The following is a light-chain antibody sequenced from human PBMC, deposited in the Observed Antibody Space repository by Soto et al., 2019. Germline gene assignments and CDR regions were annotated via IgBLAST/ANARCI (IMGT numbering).Light chain of an antibody. CDR2: DVS. Sequence: QSALTQPASVSGSPGQSITISCTGTSSDVGGYNYVSWYQQHPGKAPKLMIYDVSNRPSGVSNRFSGSKSGTSATLGITGLQTGDEADYYCGTWDSSLSIFVFGTGTKVTVL. V-gene: IGLV2-14*01. J-gene: IGLJ1*01. CDR1: SSDVGGYNY. CDR3: GTWDSSLSIFV.